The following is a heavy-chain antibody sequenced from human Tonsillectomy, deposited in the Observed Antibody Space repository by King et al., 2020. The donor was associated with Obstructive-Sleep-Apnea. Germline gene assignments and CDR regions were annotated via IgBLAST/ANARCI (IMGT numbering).Heavy chain of an antibody. CDR3: AKEYSSSWSDDY. CDR2: IDPSDSDT. CDR1: GYSFSSYY. Sequence: QLVQSGAEVKKPGESLRISYQGSGYSFSSYYITWVRQMPGKGLEWMGRIDPSDSDTNYSPSFQGHVTISVDKSINTAYLQWSSLKASDTAMYYCAKEYSSSWSDDYWGQGTLVTVSS. D-gene: IGHD6-13*01. J-gene: IGHJ4*02. V-gene: IGHV5-10-1*03.